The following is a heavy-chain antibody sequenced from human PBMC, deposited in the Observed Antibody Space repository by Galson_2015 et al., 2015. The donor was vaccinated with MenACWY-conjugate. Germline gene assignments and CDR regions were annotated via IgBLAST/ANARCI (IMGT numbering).Heavy chain of an antibody. Sequence: SLRLSCAASGFTFRSYAMHWVRQAPGKGLEYVSAISSNGGSPYYANSVKGRFTISRDNSNNRLYLQMGSLRAEDMAFYYCAREYCEGGHCLYYFDYWGQGTLVTVSS. CDR1: GFTFRSYA. D-gene: IGHD2-21*01. CDR3: AREYCEGGHCLYYFDY. V-gene: IGHV3-64*01. J-gene: IGHJ4*02. CDR2: ISSNGGSP.